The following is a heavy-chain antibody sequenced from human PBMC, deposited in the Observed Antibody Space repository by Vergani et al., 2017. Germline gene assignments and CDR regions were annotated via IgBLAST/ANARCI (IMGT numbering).Heavy chain of an antibody. D-gene: IGHD4-11*01. CDR3: AKARSRLVTTVRDFDY. CDR2: ISWNSGSI. V-gene: IGHV3-9*01. Sequence: EVQLVASGGGLVQPGRSLRLSCAASGFTFDDYAMHWVRQAPGKGLEWVSGISWNSGSIGYADSVKGRFTISRDNAKYSLYLQMTSLRAEDTALYYCAKARSRLVTTVRDFDYWGQGTLVTVSS. J-gene: IGHJ4*02. CDR1: GFTFDDYA.